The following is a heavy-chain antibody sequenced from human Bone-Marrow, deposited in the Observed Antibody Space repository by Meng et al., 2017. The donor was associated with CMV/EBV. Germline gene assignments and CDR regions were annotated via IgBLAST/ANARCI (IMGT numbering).Heavy chain of an antibody. CDR2: ISWDGGST. CDR1: GFTFDDYA. Sequence: GESLKISCAASGFTFDDYAMHWVRQAPGKGLEWVSLISWDGGSTYYADSVKGRFTISRDNSKNSLYLKMNSLRAEDTALYYCAKDITPSIVGATPVDWGQGTLVTVSS. CDR3: AKDITPSIVGATPVD. J-gene: IGHJ4*02. V-gene: IGHV3-43D*03. D-gene: IGHD1-26*01.